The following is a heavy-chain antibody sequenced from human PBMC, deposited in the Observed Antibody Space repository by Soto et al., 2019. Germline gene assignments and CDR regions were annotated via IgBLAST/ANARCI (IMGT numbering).Heavy chain of an antibody. Sequence: RASVKVSCKASGYTFTSYGISWVRQAPGQGLEWMGWISAYNGNTNYAQKLQGRVTMTTDTSTSTAYMELRSLRSDDTAVYYCARGLWFGELSRRSYYYYGMDVWGQGTTVTVSS. CDR2: ISAYNGNT. D-gene: IGHD3-10*01. CDR3: ARGLWFGELSRRSYYYYGMDV. J-gene: IGHJ6*02. CDR1: GYTFTSYG. V-gene: IGHV1-18*04.